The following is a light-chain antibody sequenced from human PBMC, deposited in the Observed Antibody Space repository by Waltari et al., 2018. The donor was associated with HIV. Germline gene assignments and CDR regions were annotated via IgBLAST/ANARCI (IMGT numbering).Light chain of an antibody. V-gene: IGLV3-1*01. CDR3: QAWGNNTVV. CDR2: QDR. J-gene: IGLJ2*01. CDR1: NLSNNY. Sequence: SSDLTQAPSLSVSPGQAAKILCSGFNLSNNYVSWSQQKPGQSPLLLIFQDRQRPSGIPERFSGSSSGNTATLTISGTQSVDEADYFCQAWGNNTVVFGGGTKLTVL.